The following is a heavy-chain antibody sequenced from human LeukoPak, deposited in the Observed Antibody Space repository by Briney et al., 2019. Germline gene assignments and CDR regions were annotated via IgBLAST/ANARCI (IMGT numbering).Heavy chain of an antibody. CDR2: ISAYNGNT. Sequence: ASVKVSCKASGYTFTGYYMHWVRQAPGQGLEWMGWISAYNGNTNYAQKLQGRVTMTTDTSTSTAYMELRSLRSDDTAVYYCARDIAEQQLSAFDIWGQGTMVTVSS. D-gene: IGHD6-13*01. J-gene: IGHJ3*02. CDR1: GYTFTGYY. CDR3: ARDIAEQQLSAFDI. V-gene: IGHV1-18*04.